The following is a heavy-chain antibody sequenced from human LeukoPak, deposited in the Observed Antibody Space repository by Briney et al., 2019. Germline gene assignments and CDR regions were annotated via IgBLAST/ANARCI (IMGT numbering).Heavy chain of an antibody. CDR2: IKEDGSKK. Sequence: GGSLRLSCAASGFTFSGNWMTWVRQAPGKGLEWVANIKEDGSKKNYVDSVKGRFTISRDNAKNSLYLQMTSLRAEDTAMYYCATPLDYRDSSGFHQGGDWGQGTLVTVSS. J-gene: IGHJ4*02. D-gene: IGHD3-22*01. CDR3: ATPLDYRDSSGFHQGGD. V-gene: IGHV3-7*03. CDR1: GFTFSGNW.